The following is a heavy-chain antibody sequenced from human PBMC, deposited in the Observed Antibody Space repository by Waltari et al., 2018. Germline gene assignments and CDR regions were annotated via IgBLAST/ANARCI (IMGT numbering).Heavy chain of an antibody. CDR3: AKQRTAATSGFDY. CDR2: ISYDGSNK. CDR1: GFTFSGYG. J-gene: IGHJ4*02. Sequence: QVQLVESGGGVVQPGRSLRLSCAASGFTFSGYGMPGVRRAPGEGLEWVAVISYDGSNKFYVDSVKGRFTISRDNSKNTLYLQMNSLRAEDTAVYYCAKQRTAATSGFDYWGQGTLVTVSS. D-gene: IGHD2-15*01. V-gene: IGHV3-30*18.